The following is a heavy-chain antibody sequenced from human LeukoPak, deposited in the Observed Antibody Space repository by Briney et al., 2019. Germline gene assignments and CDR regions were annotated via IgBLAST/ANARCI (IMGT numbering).Heavy chain of an antibody. CDR2: TIPSLGTA. J-gene: IGHJ6*02. Sequence: SSVTVSCKPSGGTFSSYVISWVRQAPGQGLEWMGGTIPSLGTANYAQKFQGGVTITADESTRTSYMELSSLRSEDTAVYYCASSGGLVGSNYYYGMDVWGQGTTVTVSS. D-gene: IGHD6-19*01. CDR3: ASSGGLVGSNYYYGMDV. CDR1: GGTFSSYV. V-gene: IGHV1-69*01.